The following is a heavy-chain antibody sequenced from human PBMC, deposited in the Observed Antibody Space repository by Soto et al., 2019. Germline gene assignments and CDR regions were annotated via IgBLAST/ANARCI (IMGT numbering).Heavy chain of an antibody. CDR1: GDSVSSVGFH. Sequence: PSEPLCLTCTVSGDSVSSVGFHWAWLRRPPGKGLAWIGYIYNGGSTYYRPSLESRMPISLDATRNPCALRLTSVTAADTAVYFCARAPFGFDTIRYFDYWGQGNLVTVSS. V-gene: IGHV4-30-4*01. J-gene: IGHJ4*02. CDR2: IYNGGST. CDR3: ARAPFGFDTIRYFDY. D-gene: IGHD3-10*01.